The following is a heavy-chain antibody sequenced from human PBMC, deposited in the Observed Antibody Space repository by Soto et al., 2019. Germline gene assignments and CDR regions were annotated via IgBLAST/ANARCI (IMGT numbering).Heavy chain of an antibody. Sequence: GGFLRLSCAVSGFNLRNYEMNWVRQVPGKGLEWISKISGSNNNIYYADSVQGRFTISRDDANNVLFLQMNSLRAEDTATYHCATEELCGADCYFFKHWGQGTLVTVAS. CDR3: ATEELCGADCYFFKH. D-gene: IGHD2-21*02. CDR1: GFNLRNYE. V-gene: IGHV3-48*03. J-gene: IGHJ4*02. CDR2: ISGSNNNI.